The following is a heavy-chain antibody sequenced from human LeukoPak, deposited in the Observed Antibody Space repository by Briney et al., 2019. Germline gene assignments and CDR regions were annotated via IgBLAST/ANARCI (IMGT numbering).Heavy chain of an antibody. Sequence: GGSLRLSCAASGFTFSSYEMNWVRQAPGKGLEWVSYISSSGSTIYYADSVKGRFTISRDNAKNSLYLQMNSLRAEDTAVYYCASSPPDDYGDYSDYWAREPWSPSPQ. J-gene: IGHJ4*02. V-gene: IGHV3-48*03. CDR3: ASSPPDDYGDYSDY. D-gene: IGHD4-17*01. CDR2: ISSSGSTI. CDR1: GFTFSSYE.